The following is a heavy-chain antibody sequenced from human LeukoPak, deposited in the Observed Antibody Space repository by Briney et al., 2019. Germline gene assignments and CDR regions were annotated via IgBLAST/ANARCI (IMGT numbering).Heavy chain of an antibody. CDR1: GSRFTSYW. D-gene: IGHD1-26*01. CDR2: IYPGDSDT. CDR3: ARQIVGATPPFDY. J-gene: IGHJ4*02. V-gene: IGHV5-51*01. Sequence: GASLQISCKGSGSRFTSYWIGWGRPMPGKGLEWMGIIYPGDSDTRYSPSFQGQVTISADKSISTAYLQWSSLKASDTAMYYCARQIVGATPPFDYWGQGTLVTVSS.